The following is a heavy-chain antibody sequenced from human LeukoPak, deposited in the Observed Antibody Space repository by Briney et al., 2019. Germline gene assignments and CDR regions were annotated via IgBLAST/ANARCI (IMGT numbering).Heavy chain of an antibody. D-gene: IGHD5-18*01. CDR3: ARKGFGSYGLYYFDY. V-gene: IGHV3-48*04. Sequence: GRSLRLSCAASGFTFSSYSMNWVRQAPGKGLEWVSYISSSSSTIYYADSVKGRFTISRDNAKNSLYLQMNSLRAEDTAVYYCARKGFGSYGLYYFDYWGQGTLVTVSS. CDR2: ISSSSSTI. CDR1: GFTFSSYS. J-gene: IGHJ4*02.